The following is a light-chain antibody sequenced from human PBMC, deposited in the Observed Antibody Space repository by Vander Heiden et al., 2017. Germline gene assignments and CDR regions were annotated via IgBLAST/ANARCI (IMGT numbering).Light chain of an antibody. CDR1: QSISSY. CDR3: QQSYTRT. CDR2: AAS. J-gene: IGKJ5*01. Sequence: DIQMTQSPSSLSASVGARVTITCRASQSISSYLNWYQQKPGKAPKLLIYAASSLQSGVPSRFSGSGSGTDFTLTSSSLQPEDFATYYCQQSYTRTFGQGTRLEIK. V-gene: IGKV1-39*01.